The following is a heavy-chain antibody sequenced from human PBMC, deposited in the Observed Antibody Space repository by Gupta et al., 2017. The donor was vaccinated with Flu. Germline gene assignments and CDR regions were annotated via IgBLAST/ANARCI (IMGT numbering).Heavy chain of an antibody. CDR1: GFPFSSSW. J-gene: IGHJ6*02. CDR2: INSDGSST. Sequence: VQLVESGGGLVQPGGSLSLSCAASGFPFSSSWLHWVRQAPGKGLVWVSRINSDGSSTSYADSVKGRFTISRDNAKNTLYLQMNSLRAEDTAVYYCARVRGYCSSTSCSDGMDVWGQGTTVTVSS. CDR3: ARVRGYCSSTSCSDGMDV. V-gene: IGHV3-74*01. D-gene: IGHD2-2*01.